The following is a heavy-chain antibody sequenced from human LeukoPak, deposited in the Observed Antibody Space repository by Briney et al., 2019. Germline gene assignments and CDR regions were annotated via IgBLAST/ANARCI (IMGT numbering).Heavy chain of an antibody. CDR2: IYYSGDT. V-gene: IGHV4-59*01. CDR1: GASISSYF. J-gene: IGHJ5*02. D-gene: IGHD6-25*01. Sequence: SETLSLTCTVSGASISSYFWNWIRQPPGKGLEWIGYIYYSGDTNYNPSLKSRVSISVDTSNNQFSLNVNSVTAADTAVYYCARGGASSEWFDPWGQGTLVTVSS. CDR3: ARGGASSEWFDP.